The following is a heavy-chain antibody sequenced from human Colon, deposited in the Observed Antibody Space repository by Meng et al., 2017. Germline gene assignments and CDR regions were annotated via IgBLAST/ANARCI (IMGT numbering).Heavy chain of an antibody. J-gene: IGHJ4*02. CDR3: TRGYRVSTYFAY. CDR1: GDSVTTTLSS. Sequence: QPQLQESGSRLVKPSQALSLTCAGSGDSVTTTLSSWSWIRQSPGKGLEWIGNIYDNGYTYYSPSLRSRVIISVASSNQQFSLNLNCATAADTADYFCTRGYRVSTYFAYWGQGILVTVSS. D-gene: IGHD4-17*01. V-gene: IGHV4-30-2*06. CDR2: IYDNGYT.